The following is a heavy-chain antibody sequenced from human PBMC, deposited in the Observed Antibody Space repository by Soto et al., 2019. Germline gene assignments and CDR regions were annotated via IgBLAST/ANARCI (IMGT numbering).Heavy chain of an antibody. CDR2: ISGSGGST. D-gene: IGHD6-19*01. J-gene: IGHJ6*02. Sequence: EVQLLESGGGLVQPGGSLRLSCAASGFTFSSYAMSWVRQAPGKGLEWVSAISGSGGSTYYAASVKGRFTIARDNSKNTLYQQLNSRRAEDTAVYYCAKDSRSSSGWYPYGMDVWGQGTTVTVSS. CDR3: AKDSRSSSGWYPYGMDV. V-gene: IGHV3-23*01. CDR1: GFTFSSYA.